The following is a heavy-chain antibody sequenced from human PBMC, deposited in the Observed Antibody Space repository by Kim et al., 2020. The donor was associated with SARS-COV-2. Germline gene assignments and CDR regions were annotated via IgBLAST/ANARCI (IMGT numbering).Heavy chain of an antibody. D-gene: IGHD3-9*01. CDR3: AKGVDSTGYYNWFDS. Sequence: GGSLRLSCAASGFTFSSCAMSWVRQAPGKGLEWVSYISSLSYVTKYADSVKGRFIISRDNSKNTVYLQMNSLRADDTAVYFCAKGVDSTGYYNWFDSWG. CDR2: ISSLSYVT. V-gene: IGHV3-23*01. CDR1: GFTFSSCA. J-gene: IGHJ5*01.